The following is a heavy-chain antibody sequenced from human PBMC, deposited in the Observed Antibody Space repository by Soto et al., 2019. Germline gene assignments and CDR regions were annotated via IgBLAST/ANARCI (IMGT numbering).Heavy chain of an antibody. CDR3: ARHATYYGILSGYYFDY. J-gene: IGHJ4*02. CDR2: IFPGDSDT. V-gene: IGHV5-51*01. D-gene: IGHD3-9*01. Sequence: PGESLEISCKGSGYSFTSYKIAWVRQMPGKGLEWMGIIFPGDSDTRYSPSFQGQVTISADKSTSTAYLQWSSLKASDTAMYYCARHATYYGILSGYYFDYWGQGTLVTVSS. CDR1: GYSFTSYK.